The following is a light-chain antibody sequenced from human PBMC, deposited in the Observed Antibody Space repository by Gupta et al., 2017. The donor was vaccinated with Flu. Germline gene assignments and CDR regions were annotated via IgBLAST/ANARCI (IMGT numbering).Light chain of an antibody. CDR3: LQDDSYPEG. V-gene: IGKV1-8*01. Sequence: AIRMTQSPSSFSASTGDRVTITCRASQGISSYLAWYQQKPGKAPKLLIYGASTVQSGVPSRFSGSGSGTDLTLTISCLQSEDFATYYCLQDDSYPEGFGQGTKLEIK. J-gene: IGKJ1*01. CDR1: QGISSY. CDR2: GAS.